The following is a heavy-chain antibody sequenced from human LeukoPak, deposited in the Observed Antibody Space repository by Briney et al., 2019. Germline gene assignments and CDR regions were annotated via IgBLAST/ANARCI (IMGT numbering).Heavy chain of an antibody. Sequence: SETLSLTCTVSGYSISSGYYWGWIRQPPGKGLEWIGEINHSGSTNYNPSLKSRVTISVDTSKNQFSLKLSSVTAADTAVYYCARGGGYSDWGQGTLVTVSS. CDR2: INHSGST. J-gene: IGHJ4*02. D-gene: IGHD2-15*01. CDR1: GYSISSGYY. V-gene: IGHV4-38-2*02. CDR3: ARGGGYSD.